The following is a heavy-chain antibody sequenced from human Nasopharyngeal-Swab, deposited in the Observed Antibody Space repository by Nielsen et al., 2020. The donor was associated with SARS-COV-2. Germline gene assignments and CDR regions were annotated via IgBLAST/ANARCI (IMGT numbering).Heavy chain of an antibody. J-gene: IGHJ4*02. Sequence: GGSLRLSCVASGFTYSTYAMSWVRLAPGKGLEWVPVISGSGDNTYYADSVMGRFTISRDNAMETLYLQMNSLRLDDTAVYYCAKGVGYGDTGCFDEWGQGTLVTASS. CDR2: ISGSGDNT. D-gene: IGHD4-17*01. CDR1: GFTYSTYA. CDR3: AKGVGYGDTGCFDE. V-gene: IGHV3-23*01.